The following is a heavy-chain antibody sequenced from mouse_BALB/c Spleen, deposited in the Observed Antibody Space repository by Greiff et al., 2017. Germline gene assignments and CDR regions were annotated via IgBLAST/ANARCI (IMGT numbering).Heavy chain of an antibody. V-gene: IGHV3-8*02. Sequence: EVKLMESGPSLVKPSQTLSLTCSVTGDSITSGYWNWIRKFPGNKLEYMGYISYSGSTYYNPSLKSRISITRDTSKNQYYLQLNSVTTEDTATYYCARYYYGSSYVSYYAMDYWGQGTSVTVSS. CDR2: ISYSGST. CDR3: ARYYYGSSYVSYYAMDY. J-gene: IGHJ4*01. CDR1: GDSITSGY. D-gene: IGHD1-1*01.